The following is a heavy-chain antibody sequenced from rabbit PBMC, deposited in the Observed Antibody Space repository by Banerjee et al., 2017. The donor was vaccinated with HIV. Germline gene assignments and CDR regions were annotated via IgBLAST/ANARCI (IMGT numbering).Heavy chain of an antibody. J-gene: IGHJ6*01. Sequence: QSLEESGGDLVKPGASLTLTCTASGFSFSSSYYMCWVRQAPGKGLELIACIDGGSSGSTYYASWAKGRFTISKPSSTTVTLQMASLTAADTATYFCARTYGSYTNYGMDLWGQGTLVTVS. CDR2: IDGGSSGST. D-gene: IGHD5-1*01. V-gene: IGHV1S40*01. CDR1: GFSFSSSYY. CDR3: ARTYGSYTNYGMDL.